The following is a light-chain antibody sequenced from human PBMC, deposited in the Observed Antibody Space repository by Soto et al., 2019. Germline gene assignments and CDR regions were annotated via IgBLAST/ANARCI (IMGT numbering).Light chain of an antibody. CDR1: QSVNSN. CDR3: QQYNDWPLT. J-gene: IGKJ4*01. Sequence: EKVMTQSPATLSVSPVERATLSCRASQSVNSNLAWYQQKPGQAPRLLLYGASTRATGIPARFSGSASGTEFTLTISILQSEDSVVYYCQQYNDWPLTFGGGTKVEIK. V-gene: IGKV3-15*01. CDR2: GAS.